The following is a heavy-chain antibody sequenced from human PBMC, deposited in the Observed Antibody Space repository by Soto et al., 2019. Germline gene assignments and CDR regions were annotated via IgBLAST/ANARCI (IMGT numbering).Heavy chain of an antibody. V-gene: IGHV1-2*04. CDR2: INPNSGGT. Sequence: ASVKVSCKASGYTFIGYYIHWVRQAPGQGLEWMGWINPNSGGTNYAQRFQGWATMTRDRSISTAYMELSRLKSDDTAVYYCARVGGGLASLGYYGMDVWGQGTTVTVSS. CDR3: ARVGGGLASLGYYGMDV. CDR1: GYTFIGYY. J-gene: IGHJ6*02. D-gene: IGHD3-10*01.